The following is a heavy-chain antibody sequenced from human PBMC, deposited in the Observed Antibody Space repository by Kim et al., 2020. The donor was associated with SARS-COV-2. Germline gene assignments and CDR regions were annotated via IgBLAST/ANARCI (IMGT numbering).Heavy chain of an antibody. CDR2: ISYDGSNK. V-gene: IGHV3-30*18. J-gene: IGHJ4*02. CDR1: GFTFSSYG. D-gene: IGHD3-22*01. Sequence: GGSLRLSCAASGFTFSSYGMHWVRQAPGKGLEWVAVISYDGSNKYYADSVKGRFTISRDNSKNTLYLQMNSLRAEDTAVYYCAKAAGSSGYYYFDYWGQGTLVTVSS. CDR3: AKAAGSSGYYYFDY.